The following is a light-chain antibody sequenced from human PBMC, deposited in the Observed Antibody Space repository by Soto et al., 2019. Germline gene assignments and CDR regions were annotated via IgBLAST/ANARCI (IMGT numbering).Light chain of an antibody. CDR1: SSNIGAGYD. V-gene: IGLV1-40*01. J-gene: IGLJ1*01. CDR3: QSYDSSLSAYV. CDR2: DNR. Sequence: QSVLTQPPSVSGAPGQSVTISCTGRSSNIGAGYDVHWYQQLPGTAPKLLIYDNRNRPSGVPDRFSGSKSGTSASLAITGLQAEDEADYYCQSYDSSLSAYVFGTGTKSPS.